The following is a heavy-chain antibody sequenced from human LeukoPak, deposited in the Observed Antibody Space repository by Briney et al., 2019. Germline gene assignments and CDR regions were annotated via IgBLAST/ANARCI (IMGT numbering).Heavy chain of an antibody. V-gene: IGHV3-30*09. Sequence: GGSLRLSCAASGFTLSTYWMHWVRQAPGKGLEWVAVISYDGSNKYYADSVKGRFAISRDNSKNTLYLQMNSLRAEDTAVYYCAREGPYYDSSGYYYPAYYYYYGMDVWGQGTTVTVSS. D-gene: IGHD3-22*01. J-gene: IGHJ6*02. CDR2: ISYDGSNK. CDR1: GFTLSTYW. CDR3: AREGPYYDSSGYYYPAYYYYYGMDV.